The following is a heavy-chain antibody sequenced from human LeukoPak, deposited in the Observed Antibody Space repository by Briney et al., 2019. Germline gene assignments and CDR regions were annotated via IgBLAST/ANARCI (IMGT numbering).Heavy chain of an antibody. D-gene: IGHD3-10*02. V-gene: IGHV3-11*04. CDR2: ISSSGSTI. CDR3: AELGITMIGGV. Sequence: PGGSLRLSCTASGFTFSDHYMAWIRQAPGEGLEWVSYISSSGSTIYYAGSVKGRFTISRDNAKNSLYLQMNSLRAEDTAVYYCAELGITMIGGVWGKGTTVTISS. CDR1: GFTFSDHY. J-gene: IGHJ6*04.